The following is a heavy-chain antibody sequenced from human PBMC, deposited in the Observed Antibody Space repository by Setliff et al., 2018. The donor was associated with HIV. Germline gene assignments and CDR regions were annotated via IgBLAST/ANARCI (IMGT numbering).Heavy chain of an antibody. V-gene: IGHV3-23*01. CDR3: AKRDYEDSTSYAPFFQY. D-gene: IGHD3-22*01. CDR1: GFTFSSHA. Sequence: GGSLRLSCAGSGFTFSSHAMSWVRQAPGKGLEWVSHISGSGGSTYYADSAKGRFIISRDNSQNTLYLQMNSLRADDTAIYYCAKRDYEDSTSYAPFFQYWGQGTLVTVSS. CDR2: ISGSGGST. J-gene: IGHJ1*01.